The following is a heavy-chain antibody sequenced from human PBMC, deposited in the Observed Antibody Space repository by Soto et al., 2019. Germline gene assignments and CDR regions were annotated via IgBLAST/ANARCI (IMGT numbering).Heavy chain of an antibody. D-gene: IGHD3-10*01. Sequence: ASVKVSCKASGYTFTSYDINWVRQATGQGLEWMGWMNPNSGNTGYAQKFQGRVTMTRNTSISTAYMELSSLRSEDTAVYYCARGYAMAGGYYYYMDVWGKGTTVTVSS. J-gene: IGHJ6*03. CDR2: MNPNSGNT. V-gene: IGHV1-8*01. CDR1: GYTFTSYD. CDR3: ARGYAMAGGYYYYMDV.